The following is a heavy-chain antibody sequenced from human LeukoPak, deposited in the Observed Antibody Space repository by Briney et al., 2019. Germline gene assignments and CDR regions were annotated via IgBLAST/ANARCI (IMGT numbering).Heavy chain of an antibody. Sequence: SETLSLTCAVYGGSFSGYYWSWIRQPPGKGLEWIGEINHSGSTNYNPSLKSRVIISVDTSKNQFSLKLSSVTAADTAVYYCARGLRGRKQQLGYYYYMDVWGKGTTVTVSS. CDR2: INHSGST. CDR1: GGSFSGYY. CDR3: ARGLRGRKQQLGYYYYMDV. J-gene: IGHJ6*03. V-gene: IGHV4-34*01. D-gene: IGHD6-13*01.